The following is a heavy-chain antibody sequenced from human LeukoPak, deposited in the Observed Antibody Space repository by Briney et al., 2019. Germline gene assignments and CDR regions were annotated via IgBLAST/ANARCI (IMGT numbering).Heavy chain of an antibody. CDR3: ARDGLRSSGWYWGFDY. Sequence: GGSLRLSCAASGFTIIGYAMYWVRQAPGKGLEWVSYISSSGSTIYYADSVKGRFTISRDNAKNSLYLQMNSLRAEDTAVYYCARDGLRSSGWYWGFDYWGQGTLVTVSP. CDR2: ISSSGSTI. J-gene: IGHJ4*02. D-gene: IGHD6-19*01. CDR1: GFTIIGYA. V-gene: IGHV3-48*03.